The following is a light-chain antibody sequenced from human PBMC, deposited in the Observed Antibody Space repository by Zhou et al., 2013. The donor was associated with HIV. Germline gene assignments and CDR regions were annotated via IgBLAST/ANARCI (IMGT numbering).Light chain of an antibody. Sequence: DIQMTQSPSSLSASVGDRVTIACRASQSISNWLAWYQQRPGKAPRLLIYAASSLQSGVPSRFSGSGSGTDFTLTITTLQPEDFATYYCQQSDSVPLTFGGGTKVEI. CDR2: AAS. CDR1: QSISNW. V-gene: IGKV1-39*01. J-gene: IGKJ4*01. CDR3: QQSDSVPLT.